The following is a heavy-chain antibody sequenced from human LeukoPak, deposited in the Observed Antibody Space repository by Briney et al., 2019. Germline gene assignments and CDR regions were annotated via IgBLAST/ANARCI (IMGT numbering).Heavy chain of an antibody. D-gene: IGHD2-2*02. Sequence: PSETLSLTCTVSGGFISSYYWSWIRQPAGKGLEWIGRIYTSGSTNYNPSLKSRVTMSVDTSKNQFSLKLSSVTAADTAVYYCARGGGLVGYCSSTSCYRWFDPWGQGTLVTVSS. V-gene: IGHV4-4*07. CDR2: IYTSGST. J-gene: IGHJ5*02. CDR1: GGFISSYY. CDR3: ARGGGLVGYCSSTSCYRWFDP.